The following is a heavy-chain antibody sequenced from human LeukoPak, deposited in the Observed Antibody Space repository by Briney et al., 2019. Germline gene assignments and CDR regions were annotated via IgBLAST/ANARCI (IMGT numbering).Heavy chain of an antibody. D-gene: IGHD5-18*01. CDR3: ARRNRGYIYGNAIDF. CDR2: ISSGSSTI. CDR1: GLTFSSHE. V-gene: IGHV3-48*03. J-gene: IGHJ4*02. Sequence: QPGGSLRLSCVASGLTFSSHEMNWVRQAPGKGLEWVSFISSGSSTIYYADSVKGRFTISRDNAKNSVYLQMNSLSAEDTAIYYCARRNRGYIYGNAIDFWGQGTLVTVSS.